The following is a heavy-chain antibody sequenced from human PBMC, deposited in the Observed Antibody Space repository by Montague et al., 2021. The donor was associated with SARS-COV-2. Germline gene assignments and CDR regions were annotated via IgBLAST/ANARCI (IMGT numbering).Heavy chain of an antibody. J-gene: IGHJ4*02. CDR2: TYYRSKWYN. V-gene: IGHV6-1*01. CDR1: GDSVSSNSVA. CDR3: VRTSASSDY. Sequence: CAISGDSVSSNSVAWNWIRQSPSRGLEWLGRTYYRSKWYNDYAVSVKSRITINPDTSKNQISLQLNSVTPEDTAVYYCVRTSASSDYWGQGTLVTVSS.